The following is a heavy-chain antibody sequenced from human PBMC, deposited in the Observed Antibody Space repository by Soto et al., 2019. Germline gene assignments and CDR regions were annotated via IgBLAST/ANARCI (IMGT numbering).Heavy chain of an antibody. CDR1: GFTFSSYS. CDR3: ARDRDRVRYFDWLDY. Sequence: LRLSCAASGFTFSSYSMNWVRQAPGKGLEWVSSISSSSSYIYYADSVKGRFTISRDNAKNSLYLQMNSLRAEDTAVYYCARDRDRVRYFDWLDYWGQGTLVTVSP. V-gene: IGHV3-21*01. D-gene: IGHD3-9*01. J-gene: IGHJ4*02. CDR2: ISSSSSYI.